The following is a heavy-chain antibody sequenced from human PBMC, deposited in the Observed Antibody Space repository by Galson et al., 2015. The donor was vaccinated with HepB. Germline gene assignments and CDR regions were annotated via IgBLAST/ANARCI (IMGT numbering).Heavy chain of an antibody. CDR2: THYGSKWYF. CDR3: ARLDPGGDSWLLNYFDY. Sequence: CAISGDSVSSKSAIWNWIRQSPSRGLEWLGRTHYGSKWYFHYADSVRGRITINPDTSKNQFSLQLNSVTPEDTAMYYCARLDPGGDSWLLNYFDYWGQGTLVTVSP. V-gene: IGHV6-1*01. J-gene: IGHJ4*02. D-gene: IGHD6-13*01. CDR1: GDSVSSKSAI.